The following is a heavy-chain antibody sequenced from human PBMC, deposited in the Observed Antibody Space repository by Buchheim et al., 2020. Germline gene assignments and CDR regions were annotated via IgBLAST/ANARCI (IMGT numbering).Heavy chain of an antibody. CDR2: ISSSSSYT. CDR3: ARVVGYYDSSGYYYEGRGDGMDV. J-gene: IGHJ6*02. D-gene: IGHD3-22*01. CDR1: GFTFSDYY. V-gene: IGHV3-11*06. Sequence: QVQLVESGGGLVKPGGSLRLSCAASGFTFSDYYMSWIRQAPGKGLEWVSYISSSSSYTNYADSVKGRFTISRDNAKNSLYLQMNSLRAEGTAVYYCARVVGYYDSSGYYYEGRGDGMDVWGQGTT.